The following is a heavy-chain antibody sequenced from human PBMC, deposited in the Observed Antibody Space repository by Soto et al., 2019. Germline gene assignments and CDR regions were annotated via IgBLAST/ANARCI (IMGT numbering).Heavy chain of an antibody. CDR1: GGSISSGDYY. Sequence: PSETLSLTCPVSGGSISSGDYYWSWIRQHPGKGLEWIGYIYYSGSTYYNPSLKSRVTISVDTSKNQFSLKLRSVTAADTAVYYCARTITSRPFYYGMDVWGQGTTVTVSS. CDR3: ARTITSRPFYYGMDV. J-gene: IGHJ6*02. CDR2: IYYSGST. V-gene: IGHV4-31*03.